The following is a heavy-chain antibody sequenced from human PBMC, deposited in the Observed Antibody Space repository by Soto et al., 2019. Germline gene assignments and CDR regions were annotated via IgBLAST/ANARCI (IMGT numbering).Heavy chain of an antibody. CDR2: IYSGSGGST. CDR1: GFTVRSNY. Sequence: EVQLVESGGGLVQPGGSLRLSCVVSGFTVRSNYMSWVRQAPGKGLEWVAVIYSGSGGSTYYADSVKGRFTISRDNSKNTLFLQMNSLRAEDTAVYYCASDSYGDYTHWGQGTQVTVSS. V-gene: IGHV3-53*01. J-gene: IGHJ4*02. CDR3: ASDSYGDYTH. D-gene: IGHD4-17*01.